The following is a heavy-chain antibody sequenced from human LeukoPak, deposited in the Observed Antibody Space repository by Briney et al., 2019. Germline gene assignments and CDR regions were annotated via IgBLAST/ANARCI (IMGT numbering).Heavy chain of an antibody. J-gene: IGHJ4*02. CDR2: INHSGST. V-gene: IGHV4-39*07. D-gene: IGHD3-16*01. CDR1: GGSISSSSYY. CDR3: ARAPTYYDYAWGSWIIGFDY. Sequence: SETLSLTCTVSGGSISSSSYYWSWIRQPPGKGLEWIGEINHSGSTNYNPSLKSRVTISVDTSKNQFSLKLSSVTAADTAVYYCARAPTYYDYAWGSWIIGFDYWGQGTLVTVSS.